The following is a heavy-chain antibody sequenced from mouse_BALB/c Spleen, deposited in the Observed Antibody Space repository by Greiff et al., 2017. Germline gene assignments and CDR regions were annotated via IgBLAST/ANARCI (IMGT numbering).Heavy chain of an antibody. CDR2: ISSGSSTI. J-gene: IGHJ2*01. V-gene: IGHV5-17*02. CDR1: GFTFSSFG. CDR3: ARSGYGNYESYFDY. D-gene: IGHD2-10*02. Sequence: EVKLMESGGGLVQPGGSRKLSCAASGFTFSSFGMHWVRQAPEKGLEWVAYISSGSSTIYYADTVKGRFTISRDNPKNTLFLQMTSLRSEDTAMYYCARSGYGNYESYFDYWGQGTTLTVSS.